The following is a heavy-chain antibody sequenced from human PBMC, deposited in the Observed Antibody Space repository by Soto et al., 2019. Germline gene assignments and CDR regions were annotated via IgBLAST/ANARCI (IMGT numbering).Heavy chain of an antibody. CDR1: GFTFSSYA. J-gene: IGHJ6*02. CDR2: ISYDGSNK. V-gene: IGHV3-30-3*01. Sequence: QVQLVESGGGVVQPRRSLRLSCAASGFTFSSYAMHWVRQAPGKGLEWVAVISYDGSNKYYADSVKGRFTISRDNSKNTLYLQMNSLRAEDTAVYYCARGPWAAAGTESYYYYGMDVWGQGTTVTVSS. CDR3: ARGPWAAAGTESYYYYGMDV. D-gene: IGHD6-13*01.